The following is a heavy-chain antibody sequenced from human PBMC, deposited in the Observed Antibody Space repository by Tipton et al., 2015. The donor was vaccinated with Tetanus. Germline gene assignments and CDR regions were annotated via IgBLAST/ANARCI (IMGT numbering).Heavy chain of an antibody. V-gene: IGHV1-8*01. CDR1: GYTFTSYD. J-gene: IGHJ5*02. CDR3: ARDPLKGRAAAGTRWFDP. CDR2: MNPNSGNT. Sequence: QLVQSGAEVKKPGASVKVSCKASGYTFTSYDINWVRQATGQGLEWMGWMNPNSGNTGYAQKFQGRVTMTTDTSTSTAYMELRSLRSDDTAVYYCARDPLKGRAAAGTRWFDPWGQGTLVTVSS. D-gene: IGHD6-13*01.